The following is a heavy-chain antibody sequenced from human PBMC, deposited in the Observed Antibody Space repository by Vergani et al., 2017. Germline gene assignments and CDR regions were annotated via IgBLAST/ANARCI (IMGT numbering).Heavy chain of an antibody. Sequence: EVQLVESGGGLVQPGGSLRLSCAASGFTFSSYWMSWVRQAPGKGLEWVANIKQDGSEKYYVDSVKGRFTISRDNAKNTLYLQMNSLRAEDTAVYYCARDPVVPAAMYFDYWGQGTLVTVSS. CDR2: IKQDGSEK. J-gene: IGHJ4*02. V-gene: IGHV3-7*01. D-gene: IGHD2-2*01. CDR1: GFTFSSYW. CDR3: ARDPVVPAAMYFDY.